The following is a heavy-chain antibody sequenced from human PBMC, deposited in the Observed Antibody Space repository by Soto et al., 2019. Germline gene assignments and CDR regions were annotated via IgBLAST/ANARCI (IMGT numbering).Heavy chain of an antibody. V-gene: IGHV4-31*03. CDR1: GGSISSGGYY. J-gene: IGHJ6*02. CDR2: IYYSGST. D-gene: IGHD1-26*01. CDR3: ARDTTLQGGMDV. Sequence: SETLSLTCTVSGGSISSGGYYWSWIRQHPGKGLEWIGYIYYSGSTYHNPSLKSRVTISVDTSKNQFSLKLSSVTAADTAVYYCARDTTLQGGMDVWGQGTTVTVSS.